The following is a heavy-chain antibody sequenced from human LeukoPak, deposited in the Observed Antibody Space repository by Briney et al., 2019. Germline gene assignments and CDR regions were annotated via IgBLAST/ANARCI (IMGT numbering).Heavy chain of an antibody. CDR1: GFSVSSSF. J-gene: IGHJ3*02. Sequence: GGSLRLSCAASGFSVSSSFMSWVRQAPGKGLEWVSVIYSIGSTFYADSVKGRFTISRDNSKNTLYLHMNSLRAEDTAVYYCARDRVYLGREDAFDIWGQGAMVTVSS. V-gene: IGHV3-53*01. CDR2: IYSIGST. CDR3: ARDRVYLGREDAFDI. D-gene: IGHD7-27*01.